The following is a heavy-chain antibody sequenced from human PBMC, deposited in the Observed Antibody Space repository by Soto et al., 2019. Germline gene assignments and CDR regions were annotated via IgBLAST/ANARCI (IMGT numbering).Heavy chain of an antibody. Sequence: GGSLRLSCAASGFTFSSYWMSWVRQAPGKGLEWVANIKQDGSEKYYVDSVKGRFTISRDNAKNSLYLQMNSLRAEDTAVYYCARQSSDFVGYWNYALYFDYWGQGTLVTVSS. CDR2: IKQDGSEK. D-gene: IGHD1-7*01. CDR1: GFTFSSYW. CDR3: ARQSSDFVGYWNYALYFDY. V-gene: IGHV3-7*01. J-gene: IGHJ4*02.